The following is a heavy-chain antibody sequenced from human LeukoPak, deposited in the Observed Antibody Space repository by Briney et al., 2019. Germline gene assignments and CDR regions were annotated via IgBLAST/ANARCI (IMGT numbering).Heavy chain of an antibody. Sequence: SETLSLTCTVSGYSISSSSYYWGWIRQPPGKGLEWIGSIYYSGSTYYNPSLKSRVTISVDTSKNQFSLKLSSVTAADTAVYYCATQRTIAVANFDYWGQGTLVTVSS. CDR2: IYYSGST. J-gene: IGHJ4*02. D-gene: IGHD6-19*01. CDR3: ATQRTIAVANFDY. CDR1: GYSISSSSYY. V-gene: IGHV4-39*01.